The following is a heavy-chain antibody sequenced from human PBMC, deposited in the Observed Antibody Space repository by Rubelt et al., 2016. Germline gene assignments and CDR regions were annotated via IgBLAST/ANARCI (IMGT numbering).Heavy chain of an antibody. V-gene: IGHV3-7*03. CDR3: ARDGYSSGWYLDY. D-gene: IGHD6-19*01. Sequence: QDGSEKDYVDSVKGRFTISRDNAKNSLYLQMNSLRAEDTAVYYCARDGYSSGWYLDYWGQGTLVTVSS. J-gene: IGHJ4*02. CDR2: QDGSEK.